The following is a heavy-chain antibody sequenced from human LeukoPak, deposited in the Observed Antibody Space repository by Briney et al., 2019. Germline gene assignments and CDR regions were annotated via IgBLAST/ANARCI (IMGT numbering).Heavy chain of an antibody. CDR3: AREGGGYDGDY. Sequence: SETLSLTCTVSGGSISSYYWGWIRQPPGKGLEWIGNIYYSGSTYYNPSLKSRITISVDTSKNQFSLKLSSVTAADTAVYYCAREGGGYDGDYWGQGTLVTVSS. CDR1: GGSISSYY. CDR2: IYYSGST. V-gene: IGHV4-39*07. D-gene: IGHD2-15*01. J-gene: IGHJ4*02.